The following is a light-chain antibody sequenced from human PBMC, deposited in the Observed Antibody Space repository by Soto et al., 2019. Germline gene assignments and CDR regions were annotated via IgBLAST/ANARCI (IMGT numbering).Light chain of an antibody. CDR3: QQYGSSPPLFT. J-gene: IGKJ3*01. Sequence: EIVLTQSPGTLSLSPGERATLSCRASQSVSSDKLAWYQQKPGQAPRLLIYGASSRATGIPDRFSGSGSGTDFTLTISRLEPEDFVVYYCQQYGSSPPLFTFGPGTKVDIK. CDR1: QSVSSDK. V-gene: IGKV3-20*01. CDR2: GAS.